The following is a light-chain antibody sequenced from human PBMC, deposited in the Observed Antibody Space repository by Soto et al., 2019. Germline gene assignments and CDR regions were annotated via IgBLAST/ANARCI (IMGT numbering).Light chain of an antibody. V-gene: IGKV1-5*01. J-gene: IGKJ1*01. Sequence: DIQMTQSPSTLSASVGDRVTITCRASQSISSWLAWYQQKAGRAPKLLIYGASTLASGVPSRFSGSGSGTEFTLTISSLQPDDSATYFCQRYNDKFGQGTRWIS. CDR1: QSISSW. CDR2: GAS. CDR3: QRYNDK.